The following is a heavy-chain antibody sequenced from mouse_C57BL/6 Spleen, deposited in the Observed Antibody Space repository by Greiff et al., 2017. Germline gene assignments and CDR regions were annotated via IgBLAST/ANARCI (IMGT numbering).Heavy chain of an antibody. Sequence: VQLQESGPELVKPGASVKISCKASGYSFTSYYIHWVKQRPGQGLEWIGWIYPGSGNTKYNEKFKGKATLTADTSSSAAYMQLSSLTSEDSAVYYCARSDLYYDYDGGYAMDYWGQGTSVTVSS. V-gene: IGHV1-66*01. CDR1: GYSFTSYY. D-gene: IGHD2-4*01. CDR2: IYPGSGNT. J-gene: IGHJ4*01. CDR3: ARSDLYYDYDGGYAMDY.